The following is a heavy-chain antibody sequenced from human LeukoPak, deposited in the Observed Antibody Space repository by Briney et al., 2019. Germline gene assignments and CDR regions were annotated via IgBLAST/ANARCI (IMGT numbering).Heavy chain of an antibody. D-gene: IGHD3-16*01. CDR3: ARDKGRGYYDYVWGSYSHKGLLDY. V-gene: IGHV3-13*04. J-gene: IGHJ4*02. CDR2: IGTAGDT. Sequence: GGSLRLTCAASGFTFSSYDMHWVRQATGKGLEWVSAIGTAGDTYYPGSVKGRFTIFRENAKNSLYLQMNSLRAGDTAVYYCARDKGRGYYDYVWGSYSHKGLLDYWGQGTLVTVSS. CDR1: GFTFSSYD.